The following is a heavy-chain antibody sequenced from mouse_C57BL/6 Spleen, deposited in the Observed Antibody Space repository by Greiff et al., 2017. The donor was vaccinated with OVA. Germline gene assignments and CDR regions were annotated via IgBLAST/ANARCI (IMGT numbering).Heavy chain of an antibody. CDR1: GYTFTSYW. V-gene: IGHV1-72*01. CDR2: IDPNSGGT. Sequence: QVHVKQPGAELVKPGASVKLSCKASGYTFTSYWMHWVKQRPGRGLEWIGRIDPNSGGTKYNEKFKSKATLTVDKPSSTAYMQLSSLTSEDSAVYYCAKGEDSSGYDAMDYWGQGTSVTVSS. J-gene: IGHJ4*01. CDR3: AKGEDSSGYDAMDY. D-gene: IGHD3-2*02.